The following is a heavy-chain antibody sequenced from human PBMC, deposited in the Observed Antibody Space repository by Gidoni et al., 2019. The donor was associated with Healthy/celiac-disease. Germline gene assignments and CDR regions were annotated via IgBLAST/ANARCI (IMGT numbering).Heavy chain of an antibody. V-gene: IGHV4-4*07. D-gene: IGHD3-3*01. CDR1: GGSISSYY. CDR3: ARDPILEWRNYYYDYMDV. CDR2: IYTSGST. J-gene: IGHJ6*03. Sequence: QVQLQESGPGLVKPSKTLSLICTVSGGSISSYYWSWIRQPAGKGLEWIGRIYTSGSTNYNPSLKSRVTMSVDTSKNQFSLKLSSVTAADTAVYYCARDPILEWRNYYYDYMDVWGKGTTVTVSS.